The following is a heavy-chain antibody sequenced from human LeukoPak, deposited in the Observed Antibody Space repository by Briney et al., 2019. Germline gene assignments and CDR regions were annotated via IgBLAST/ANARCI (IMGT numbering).Heavy chain of an antibody. V-gene: IGHV1-69*13. CDR2: IIPIFGTA. Sequence: GASVKVSCKASGGTFSSYAISWARQAPGQGLEWMGGIIPIFGTANYAQKFQGRVTITADESTSTAYMELSSLRSEDTAVYYCARSGRDIVVVPAAMPFDYWGQGTLVTVSS. J-gene: IGHJ4*02. CDR1: GGTFSSYA. D-gene: IGHD2-2*01. CDR3: ARSGRDIVVVPAAMPFDY.